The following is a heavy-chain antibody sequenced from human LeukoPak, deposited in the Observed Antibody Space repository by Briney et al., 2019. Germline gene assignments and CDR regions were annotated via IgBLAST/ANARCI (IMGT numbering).Heavy chain of an antibody. CDR1: GYTFTSYD. D-gene: IGHD3-9*01. Sequence: ASVKVSCKASGYTFTSYDINWVRQATGQGLEWMGWMNPNSGNTGYAQKFQGRVTMTRNTSISTAYMELSSPRSEDTAVYYCARGPHVYYDILTGYYYFDYWGQGTLVTVSS. V-gene: IGHV1-8*01. J-gene: IGHJ4*02. CDR3: ARGPHVYYDILTGYYYFDY. CDR2: MNPNSGNT.